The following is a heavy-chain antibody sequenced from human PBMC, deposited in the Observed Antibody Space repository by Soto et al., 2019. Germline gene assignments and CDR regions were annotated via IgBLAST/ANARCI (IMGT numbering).Heavy chain of an antibody. Sequence: EVQLLESGGGLVQPGGSLRLSCAASGFTFSNYALTWVRQAPGKGLEWVSTISTSGGTTYYADAVKGRFTMSRDKSKNTLFLQLNSLRAEDTAAYFCAKGWEQRYLDYWGQGTLVTVSS. J-gene: IGHJ4*02. CDR1: GFTFSNYA. V-gene: IGHV3-23*01. CDR2: ISTSGGTT. D-gene: IGHD1-26*01. CDR3: AKGWEQRYLDY.